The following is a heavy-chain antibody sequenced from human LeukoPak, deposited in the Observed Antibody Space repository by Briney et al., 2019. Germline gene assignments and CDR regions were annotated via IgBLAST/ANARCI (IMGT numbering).Heavy chain of an antibody. CDR2: INTDGSST. CDR3: ARDHGGYGSLIDY. J-gene: IGHJ4*02. CDR1: GFTFSSYW. D-gene: IGHD3-10*01. Sequence: GGSLRLSCAASGFTFSSYWMHWVRQAPGKGLVWVSRINTDGSSTNYADSVKGRFTISRDNAKNTLYLQMNSLRAEDTAVYYCARDHGGYGSLIDYWGQGTLVTVSS. V-gene: IGHV3-74*01.